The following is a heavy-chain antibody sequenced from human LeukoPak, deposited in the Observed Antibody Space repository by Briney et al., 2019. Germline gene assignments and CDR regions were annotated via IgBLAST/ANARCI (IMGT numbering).Heavy chain of an antibody. CDR3: ARIEYSGPLDY. Sequence: SSETLSLTCTVSGGSIRSSNYYWGWIRQPPGKGLEYIGSIYYSGRTYYNPPLKSRVTISVDTSKNQFSLKLSSVTAADTAVYYCARIEYSGPLDYWGQGTLVTVSS. V-gene: IGHV4-39*07. J-gene: IGHJ4*02. CDR1: GGSIRSSNYY. D-gene: IGHD1-26*01. CDR2: IYYSGRT.